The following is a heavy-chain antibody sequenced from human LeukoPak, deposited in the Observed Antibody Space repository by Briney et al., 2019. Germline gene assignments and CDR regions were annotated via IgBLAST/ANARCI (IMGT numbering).Heavy chain of an antibody. D-gene: IGHD2-2*01. CDR2: IYHIGST. V-gene: IGHV4-38-2*02. Sequence: SESLSLTCTVSGYSISSGYYWGGIRQPPGKGLGWIGSIYHIGSTYYNPSLKSRVTISVDTSKNQFSLKLSSVTAADTAVYYCASEVLGYCSSTSCLGRGFWSARDAFDIWGQGTMVTVSS. CDR3: ASEVLGYCSSTSCLGRGFWSARDAFDI. CDR1: GYSISSGYY. J-gene: IGHJ3*02.